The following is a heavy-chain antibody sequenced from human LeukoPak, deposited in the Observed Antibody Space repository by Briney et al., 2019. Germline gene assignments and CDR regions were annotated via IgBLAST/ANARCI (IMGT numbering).Heavy chain of an antibody. V-gene: IGHV3-33*01. D-gene: IGHD2-2*01. Sequence: PGGSLRLSCAASGFTFSSYGMHWVRQAPGKGLEWVAVIWYDGSNKYYADSVKGRFTISRDNSKNTLYLQMNSLRAEDTAVYYCARGREYCSSTSCRKALDIWGLGTMVTVSS. CDR3: ARGREYCSSTSCRKALDI. CDR1: GFTFSSYG. J-gene: IGHJ3*02. CDR2: IWYDGSNK.